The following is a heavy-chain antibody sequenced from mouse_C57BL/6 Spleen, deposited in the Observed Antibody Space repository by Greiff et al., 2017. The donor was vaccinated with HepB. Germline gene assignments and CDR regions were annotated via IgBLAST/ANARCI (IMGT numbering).Heavy chain of an antibody. Sequence: EVKLMESGGGLVKPGGSLKLSCAASGFTFSDYGMHWVRQAPEKGLEWVAYISSGSSTIYYADTVKGRFTISRDKAKNTLFLQMTSLRSEDTAMYYCAREGYYFDYWGQGTTLTVSS. V-gene: IGHV5-17*01. CDR1: GFTFSDYG. J-gene: IGHJ2*01. CDR2: ISSGSSTI. CDR3: AREGYYFDY.